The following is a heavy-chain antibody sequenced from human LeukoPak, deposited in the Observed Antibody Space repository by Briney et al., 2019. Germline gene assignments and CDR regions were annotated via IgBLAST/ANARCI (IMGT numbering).Heavy chain of an antibody. CDR3: ARRKRAAANFDY. J-gene: IGHJ4*02. V-gene: IGHV4-39*01. CDR2: IYYSGST. Sequence: PSETLSLTCTVSGGSISSSSYYWGWLRQPPGTGLEWIGSIYYSGSTYYNPSLKSRVTISVDTSKNQFSLKLSCVTAADTAVYYWARRKRAAANFDYWGQGTLVTVSS. CDR1: GGSISSSSYY. D-gene: IGHD6-13*01.